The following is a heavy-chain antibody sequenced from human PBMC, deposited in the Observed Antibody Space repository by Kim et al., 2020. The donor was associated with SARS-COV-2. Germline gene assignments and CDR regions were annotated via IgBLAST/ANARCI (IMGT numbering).Heavy chain of an antibody. V-gene: IGHV4-31*03. J-gene: IGHJ3*02. CDR2: IYYSGST. D-gene: IGHD2-21*01. CDR3: ARVPNVVVIAISAFDI. Sequence: SETLSLTCTVSGGSISSGGYYWIWIRQHPEKGLEWIVYIYYSGSTYYNPSLKSRVTISVDTSKNQFSLKRSSVTAAATAVYYCARVPNVVVIAISAFDIWGQGKMVTVSS. CDR1: GGSISSGGYY.